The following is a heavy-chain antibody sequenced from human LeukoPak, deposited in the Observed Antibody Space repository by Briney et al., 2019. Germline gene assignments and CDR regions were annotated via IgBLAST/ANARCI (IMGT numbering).Heavy chain of an antibody. CDR1: GFTFSTYG. J-gene: IGHJ4*02. Sequence: GGSLRLSCAASGFTFSTYGMHWVRQAPGEGLEWVAVITNDGNYEKYADAVRGRFTISRDNSKNTLYLQMNSLSAEDTAVYYCARDSITGDTSLDFWGRGTLVTVSS. CDR3: ARDSITGDTSLDF. CDR2: ITNDGNYE. D-gene: IGHD7-27*01. V-gene: IGHV3-33*05.